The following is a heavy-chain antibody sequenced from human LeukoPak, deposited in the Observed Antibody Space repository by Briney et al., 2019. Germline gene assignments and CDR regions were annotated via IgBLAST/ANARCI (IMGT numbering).Heavy chain of an antibody. J-gene: IGHJ3*02. Sequence: ASVKVSCKASGGTFTSYDINWVRQATGQGLEWMGWMNPNSGNTGYAQKFQGRVTITRNTSISTAYMELSSLRSEDTAVYYCARGPPGYYDYVWGSYRRKDAFDIWGQGTMVTVSS. D-gene: IGHD3-16*02. CDR2: MNPNSGNT. CDR3: ARGPPGYYDYVWGSYRRKDAFDI. V-gene: IGHV1-8*03. CDR1: GGTFTSYD.